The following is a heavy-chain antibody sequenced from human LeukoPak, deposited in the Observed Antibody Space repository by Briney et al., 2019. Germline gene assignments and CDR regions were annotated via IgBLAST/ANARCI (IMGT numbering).Heavy chain of an antibody. J-gene: IGHJ4*02. CDR2: ISGSGGST. V-gene: IGHV3-23*01. D-gene: IGHD5-12*01. Sequence: GGSLRLSCAASGFTFSSYGMHWVRQAPGKGLEWVSAISGSGGSTYYADSVKGRLTISRDNSKNTLYLQMNSLRAEDTAVYYCAKMYSGYDLFDYWGQGTLVTVSS. CDR3: AKMYSGYDLFDY. CDR1: GFTFSSYG.